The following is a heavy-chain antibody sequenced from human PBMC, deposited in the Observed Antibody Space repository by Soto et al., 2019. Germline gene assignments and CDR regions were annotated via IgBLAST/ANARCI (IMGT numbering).Heavy chain of an antibody. Sequence: EEQLVESGGGLVQPGGSLRLSCAASGFTFSNHVMNWVRQAPGRGLEWVSSINRDVNTYYADSVKGRFTISRDNAKDSPEVQMNSLSADDTAVYYCVNGDYYVGQGTLVTVSS. CDR3: VNGDYY. CDR1: GFTFSNHV. J-gene: IGHJ4*02. V-gene: IGHV3-48*01. CDR2: INRDVNT. D-gene: IGHD4-17*01.